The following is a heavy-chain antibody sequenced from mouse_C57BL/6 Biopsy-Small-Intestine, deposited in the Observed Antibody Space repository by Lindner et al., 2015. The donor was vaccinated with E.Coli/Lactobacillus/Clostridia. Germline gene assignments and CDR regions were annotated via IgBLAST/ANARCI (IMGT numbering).Heavy chain of an antibody. Sequence: SVKVSCKASGYTFSGYHIHWVRQAPGQGLEYMGWINVNSGDTNYTQNFQGRVTMTRDTSISTTYMQLTSLKPDDTAVYYCARDGVLNCGGRKCQYFYYGMDVWGQGTTVTVSS. V-gene: IGHV1-4*01. CDR1: GYTFSGYH. D-gene: IGHD1-1*01. J-gene: IGHJ1*01. CDR2: INVNSGDT. CDR3: ARDGVLNCGGRKCQYFYYGMDV.